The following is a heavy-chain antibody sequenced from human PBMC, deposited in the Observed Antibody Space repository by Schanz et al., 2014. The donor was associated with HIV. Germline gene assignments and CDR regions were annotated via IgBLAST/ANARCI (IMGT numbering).Heavy chain of an antibody. J-gene: IGHJ4*02. V-gene: IGHV1-69*01. CDR1: GGTFSSFA. CDR3: STAGGSGARRYSGVFED. Sequence: QVQLVQSGAEVKKPGSSVKVSCKTSGGTFSSFAIKWVRQAPGQGLEWIGGIIPVFSTSNYAQKFQGRVTVTADESTSTVYMELHSLRSDDTAIYYCSTAGGSGARRYSGVFEDWGQGTLVSVSS. D-gene: IGHD3-9*01. CDR2: IIPVFSTS.